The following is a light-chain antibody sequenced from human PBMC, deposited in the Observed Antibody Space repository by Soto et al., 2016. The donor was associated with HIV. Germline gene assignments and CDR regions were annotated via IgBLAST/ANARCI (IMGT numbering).Light chain of an antibody. CDR3: NSRDTSGDHLV. J-gene: IGLJ2*01. CDR2: AKN. V-gene: IGLV3-19*01. Sequence: SSELTQDPAVSVALGQTVTTTCQGDSLRTYYASWYQQKPGQAPVLVIYAKNNRPSGIPDRFSGSSSGNTASLTITGAQAEDEADYYCNSRDTSGDHLVFGGGTKLTVL. CDR1: SLRTYY.